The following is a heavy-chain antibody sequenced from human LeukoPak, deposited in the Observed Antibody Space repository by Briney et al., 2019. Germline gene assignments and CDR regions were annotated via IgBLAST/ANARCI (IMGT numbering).Heavy chain of an antibody. CDR1: GFTFSSYG. V-gene: IGHV3-30*02. CDR3: AKRYYGSGRHSFDY. J-gene: IGHJ4*02. Sequence: PGGSLRLSCAASGFTFSSYGMHWVRQAPGKGLEWVAFIRYDGSNKYYADSVKGRLTISRDNSKNTLYLQMNSLRAEDTAVYYCAKRYYGSGRHSFDYWGQGTLVTVSS. CDR2: IRYDGSNK. D-gene: IGHD3-10*01.